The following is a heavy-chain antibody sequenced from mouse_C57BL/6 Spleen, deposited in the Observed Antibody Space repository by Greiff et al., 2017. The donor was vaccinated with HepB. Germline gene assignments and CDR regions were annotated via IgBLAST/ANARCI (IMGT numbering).Heavy chain of an antibody. CDR1: GFTFSDYG. CDR2: ISSGSSTI. J-gene: IGHJ2*01. Sequence: EVMLVESGGGLVKPGGSLKLSCAASGFTFSDYGMHWVRQAPEKGLEWVAYISSGSSTIYYADTVKGRFTISRDNAKNTLFLQMTSLRSEDTAMYYCARRDYDDGYYFDYWGQGTTLTVSS. V-gene: IGHV5-17*01. CDR3: ARRDYDDGYYFDY. D-gene: IGHD2-4*01.